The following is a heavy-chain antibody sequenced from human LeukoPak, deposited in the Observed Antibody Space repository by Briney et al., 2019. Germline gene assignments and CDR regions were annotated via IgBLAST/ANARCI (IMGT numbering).Heavy chain of an antibody. Sequence: GRSLRLSCAASGFTFSSYWMHWVRQAPGKGLVWVSRINTDGSSTSYADSVKGRFTISRDNAKNTLYLQMNSLRAEDTAVYYCATEYCTSTDCHPFDYWGQGTLVTVSS. V-gene: IGHV3-74*01. CDR1: GFTFSSYW. CDR2: INTDGSST. J-gene: IGHJ4*02. D-gene: IGHD2/OR15-2a*01. CDR3: ATEYCTSTDCHPFDY.